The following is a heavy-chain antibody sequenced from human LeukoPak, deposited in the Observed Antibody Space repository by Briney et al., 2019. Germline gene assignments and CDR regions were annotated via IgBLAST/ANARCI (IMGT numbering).Heavy chain of an antibody. CDR2: IYYSGST. V-gene: IGHV4-30-4*08. J-gene: IGHJ4*02. D-gene: IGHD5-12*01. CDR1: GGSISSGDYY. CDR3: ARPLRWLRFELGGFGY. Sequence: PSETLSLTCTVSGGSISSGDYYWSWIRQPPGKGLEWIGYIYYSGSTYYNPSLKSRVTISVDTSKNQFSLKLSSVTAADTAVYYCARPLRWLRFELGGFGYWGQGTLVTVSS.